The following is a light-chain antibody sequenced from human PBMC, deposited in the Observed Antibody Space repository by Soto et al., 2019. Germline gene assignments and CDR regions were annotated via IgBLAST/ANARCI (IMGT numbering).Light chain of an antibody. V-gene: IGLV2-8*01. CDR3: SSYVGTNSYV. J-gene: IGLJ7*02. Sequence: QSALTQPPSASGSPGQAVTISCTGTSSDVGVYNYFSWYQHHPGKAPKLIIYEVYKRPSGVPDRFSGSKSGNTAALTVSGLQAEDEYDYYCSSYVGTNSYVFGTGTQLTAL. CDR2: EVY. CDR1: SSDVGVYNY.